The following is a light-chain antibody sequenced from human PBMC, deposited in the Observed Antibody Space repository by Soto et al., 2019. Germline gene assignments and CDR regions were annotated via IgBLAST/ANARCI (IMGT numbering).Light chain of an antibody. V-gene: IGLV2-14*01. CDR3: SSYTSSSTLVV. J-gene: IGLJ2*01. CDR2: DVS. Sequence: QSALTQPASVSGSPGQSITISRTGTSSDVGGYNYVSWYQQHPGKAPKLMIYDVSNRPSGVSNRFSGYKSGNTASLTISGLQAEDEAYYYGSSYTSSSTLVVFGGGTKLTVL. CDR1: SSDVGGYNY.